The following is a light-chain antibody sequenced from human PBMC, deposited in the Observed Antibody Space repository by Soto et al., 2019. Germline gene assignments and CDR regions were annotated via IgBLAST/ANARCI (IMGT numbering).Light chain of an antibody. J-gene: IGKJ1*01. CDR2: AAS. Sequence: DVQMAQSPSSLSACVGDRGTITFRASQRISTYLHWFQQKPGKAPKLLIYAASNLQSGVPQRFSGSGSGTEFTLTISSLQTDDFSTYYCHQYHSYWTFGQGTKVDVK. CDR1: QRISTY. V-gene: IGKV1-5*01. CDR3: HQYHSYWT.